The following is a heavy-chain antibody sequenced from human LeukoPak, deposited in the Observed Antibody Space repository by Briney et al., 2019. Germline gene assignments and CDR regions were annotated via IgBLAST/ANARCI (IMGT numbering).Heavy chain of an antibody. CDR1: GFTFSSYW. D-gene: IGHD3-10*01. V-gene: IGHV3-74*01. J-gene: IGHJ4*02. Sequence: GQSLRLSCAPSGFTFSSYWMHWVRKAPGKGLVWVSHINTDWSTITYADSVKGRFTITRDNAKNALYLQMNSLRAEDTAVYYCARDLALITMVRGVIITGGEYYFDYWGQGTLVTVSS. CDR3: ARDLALITMVRGVIITGGEYYFDY. CDR2: INTDWSTI.